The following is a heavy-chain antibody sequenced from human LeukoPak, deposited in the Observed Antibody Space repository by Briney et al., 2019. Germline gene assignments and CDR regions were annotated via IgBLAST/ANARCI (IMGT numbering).Heavy chain of an antibody. Sequence: SETLSLTCAVYGGSFSGYYWSRIRQPPGKGLEWIGEINHSGSTNYNPSLKSRVTISVDTSKNQFSLKLSSVTAADTAVYCASGRGIEPLDYWGQGTLVTVSS. CDR2: INHSGST. CDR1: GGSFSGYY. CDR3: ASGRGIEPLDY. J-gene: IGHJ4*02. D-gene: IGHD3-16*01. V-gene: IGHV4-34*01.